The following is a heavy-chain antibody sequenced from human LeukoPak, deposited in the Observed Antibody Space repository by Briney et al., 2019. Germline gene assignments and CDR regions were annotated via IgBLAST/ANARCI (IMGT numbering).Heavy chain of an antibody. Sequence: SETLSLTCTVSGGSVSSGSYYWSWIRQHPGKGLEWIGYIYYSGSTYYNPSLKSRVTISVDTSKNQFSLKLSSVTAADTAVYYCARFPYSSSSNFDYWGQGTLVTVSS. CDR3: ARFPYSSSSNFDY. CDR2: IYYSGST. CDR1: GGSVSSGSYY. D-gene: IGHD6-13*01. V-gene: IGHV4-31*03. J-gene: IGHJ4*02.